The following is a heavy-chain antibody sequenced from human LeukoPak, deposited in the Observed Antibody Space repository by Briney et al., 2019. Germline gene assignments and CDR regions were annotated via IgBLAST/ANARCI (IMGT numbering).Heavy chain of an antibody. CDR3: ARDLTTMIVVGNFDY. Sequence: PGGSLTLSCAASGFTFSSYWMHWVRQAPGKGLVWVSHINSDGSSTRYADSVRGRFTISRDNAKNTLYLQMNSLRAEDTAVYYCARDLTTMIVVGNFDYWGQGTLVTVSS. CDR2: INSDGSST. D-gene: IGHD3-22*01. V-gene: IGHV3-74*01. J-gene: IGHJ4*02. CDR1: GFTFSSYW.